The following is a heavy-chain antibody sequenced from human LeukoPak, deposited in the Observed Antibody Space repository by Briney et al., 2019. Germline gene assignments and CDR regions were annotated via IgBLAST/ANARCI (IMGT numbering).Heavy chain of an antibody. J-gene: IGHJ3*02. D-gene: IGHD3-22*01. CDR3: ARVYSSAKRGAFDI. CDR2: INHSGST. CDR1: GGSFSGYY. Sequence: SETLSLTCAVYGGSFSGYYWSWIRQPPGKGLEWIGEINHSGSTNYNPSLKSRVTISVDTSKNQFSLKLSSVTAADTAVYYCARVYSSAKRGAFDIWGQGAMVTVSS. V-gene: IGHV4-34*01.